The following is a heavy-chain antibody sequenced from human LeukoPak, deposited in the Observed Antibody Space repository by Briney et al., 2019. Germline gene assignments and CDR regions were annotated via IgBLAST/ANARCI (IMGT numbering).Heavy chain of an antibody. D-gene: IGHD4-23*01. Sequence: ASVKVSCKASGGTFSSYAISWVRQAPGQGLEWMGRIIPILGIANYAQKFQGRVTITADKSTSTAYMELSSLRSEDTAVYYCARDSPDYGGNSLDYWGQGTLVTVSS. CDR1: GGTFSSYA. V-gene: IGHV1-69*04. CDR2: IIPILGIA. CDR3: ARDSPDYGGNSLDY. J-gene: IGHJ4*02.